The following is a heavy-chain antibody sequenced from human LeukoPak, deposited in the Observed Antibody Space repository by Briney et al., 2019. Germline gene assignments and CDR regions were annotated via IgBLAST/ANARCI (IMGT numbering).Heavy chain of an antibody. V-gene: IGHV1-2*02. Sequence: ASVKVSCKASGYTFTGYYMHWVRQAPGQGLEWMGWIDPNSGGTNYAQKFQGRVTMTRDTSISTAYMELSRLRSDDTAVYYCARQSKSDYYYYGMDVWGQGTTVTVSS. CDR2: IDPNSGGT. D-gene: IGHD4-4*01. CDR1: GYTFTGYY. J-gene: IGHJ6*02. CDR3: ARQSKSDYYYYGMDV.